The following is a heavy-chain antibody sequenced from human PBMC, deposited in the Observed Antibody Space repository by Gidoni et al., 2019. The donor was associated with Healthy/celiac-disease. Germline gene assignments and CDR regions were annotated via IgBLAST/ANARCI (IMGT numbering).Heavy chain of an antibody. J-gene: IGHJ4*02. CDR3: ATNLGPGLYYFDY. V-gene: IGHV4-39*01. CDR2: IYYSGST. D-gene: IGHD3-9*01. CDR1: GGSISSSSYY. Sequence: QLQLQESGPGLVKPSETLSLTCTVSGGSISSSSYYWGWIRQPPGKGLEWIGSIYYSGSTYYNPSLKSRVTISVDTSKNQFSLKLSSVTAADTAVYYCATNLGPGLYYFDYWGQGTLVTVSS.